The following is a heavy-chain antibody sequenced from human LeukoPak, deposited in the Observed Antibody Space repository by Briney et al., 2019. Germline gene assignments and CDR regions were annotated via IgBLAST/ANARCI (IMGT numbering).Heavy chain of an antibody. CDR3: AVYYYVSSGYSNWFDP. V-gene: IGHV4-39*01. CDR2: MHYSGSA. D-gene: IGHD3-22*01. Sequence: SETLSLTCTVSGGSISSSNYYRGWIRQPPGEGLEWIGYMHYSGSAYYNPSLKSRLTISVDTSKNQFSLKLSSVTAADTAMYYCAVYYYVSSGYSNWFDPWGQGTLVTVSS. CDR1: GGSISSSNYY. J-gene: IGHJ5*02.